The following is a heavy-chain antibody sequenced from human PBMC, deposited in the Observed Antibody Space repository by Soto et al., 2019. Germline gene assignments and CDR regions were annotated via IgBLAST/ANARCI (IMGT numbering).Heavy chain of an antibody. V-gene: IGHV3-11*06. CDR3: ARRLGSLPTANLDL. D-gene: IGHD1-1*01. Sequence: PGGSLRLFSEASEFPFGDYYMSWIRQSPERGLEWLTFLSSSSRFTKYADSVRGRFTISRDNAKNALYLQMNSLRAEDTAVYYCARRLGSLPTANLDLWGRGTLVTVSS. J-gene: IGHJ2*01. CDR1: EFPFGDYY. CDR2: LSSSSRFT.